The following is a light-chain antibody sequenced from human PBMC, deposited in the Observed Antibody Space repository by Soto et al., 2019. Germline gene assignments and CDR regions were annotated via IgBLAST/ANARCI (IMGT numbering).Light chain of an antibody. CDR2: AAS. Sequence: DIQMTQSPSSLSTSVGDRATITCRASQGISNYLAWYQQKPGKVPKLLIYAASTLESGVPSRFSGSGSGTDFTLTISSLQPEDVATYYCQKYNSAPWTFGQGTKVDIK. CDR1: QGISNY. CDR3: QKYNSAPWT. V-gene: IGKV1-27*01. J-gene: IGKJ1*01.